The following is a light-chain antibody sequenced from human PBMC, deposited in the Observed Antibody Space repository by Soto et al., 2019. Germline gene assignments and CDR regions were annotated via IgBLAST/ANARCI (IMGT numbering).Light chain of an antibody. V-gene: IGKV1-33*01. Sequence: DIQMTQSPSSLSASVGDRVTLTCQASEAIATSLNWYQQRPGKAPKLLIREASVLETGVPSRFSGRGSGTDFSFTISSLQPEDFATYYCQQYDDFRALTFGGGTTVEIK. CDR2: EAS. J-gene: IGKJ4*01. CDR3: QQYDDFRALT. CDR1: EAIATS.